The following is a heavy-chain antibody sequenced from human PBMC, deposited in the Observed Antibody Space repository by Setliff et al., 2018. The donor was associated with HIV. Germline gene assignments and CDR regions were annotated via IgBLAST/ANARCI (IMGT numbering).Heavy chain of an antibody. CDR1: GGSVSDYS. CDR2: INHSGRT. J-gene: IGHJ5*02. D-gene: IGHD6-13*01. V-gene: IGHV4-34*01. CDR3: ARDQVFSRWYWFDP. Sequence: SETLSLTCGFYGGSVSDYSWSWVRQSPGKGLEWIGEINHSGRTSYNPSLKSRVTISLDRSGNHFSLKLTSVTAADTAVYYCARDQVFSRWYWFDPWGQGTLVTVSS.